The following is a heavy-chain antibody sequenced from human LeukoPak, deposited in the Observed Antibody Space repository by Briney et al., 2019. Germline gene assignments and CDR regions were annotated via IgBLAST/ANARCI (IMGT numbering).Heavy chain of an antibody. D-gene: IGHD3-22*01. CDR2: IKSDGKT. CDR3: ARAPSEIGGYYPQYFRH. Sequence: GGSLRLSCAASGFSFSSYWMHWVRQAPGKGLVWVSRIKSDGKTNYADSVKGRFTISRDNAKNTVSLQMNSLRAEDTGVYYCARAPSEIGGYYPQYFRHWGQGTLVTVSS. CDR1: GFSFSSYW. V-gene: IGHV3-74*01. J-gene: IGHJ1*01.